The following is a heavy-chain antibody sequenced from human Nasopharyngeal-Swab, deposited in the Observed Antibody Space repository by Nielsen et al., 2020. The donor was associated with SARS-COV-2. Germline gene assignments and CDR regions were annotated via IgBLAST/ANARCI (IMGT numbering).Heavy chain of an antibody. J-gene: IGHJ6*02. V-gene: IGHV1-8*01. CDR2: MNPNSGNT. Sequence: SVNVSCKASGYTFTSYYINWVRQATGQGLEWMGWMNPNSGNTAHAQKFQGRVTMTRNTSISTAYMELSSLRSEDTAVYYCARGTTVRYFDWLFADYGMDVWGQGTTVTVSS. CDR1: GYTFTSYY. D-gene: IGHD3-9*01. CDR3: ARGTTVRYFDWLFADYGMDV.